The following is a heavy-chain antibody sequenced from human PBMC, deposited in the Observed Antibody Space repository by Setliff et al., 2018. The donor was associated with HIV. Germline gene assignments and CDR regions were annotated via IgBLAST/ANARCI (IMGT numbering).Heavy chain of an antibody. Sequence: SETLSLTCSVSGGSMSTYYWSWIRQPAGKRLEWIGRVYTSGSTIYNPSLRSRVTMSVDTSKNQFSLKLNSVTAADTAVYYCARGVYPREFYFDYWGQGSLVTVSS. CDR1: GGSMSTYY. J-gene: IGHJ4*02. D-gene: IGHD2-8*01. CDR2: VYTSGST. V-gene: IGHV4-4*07. CDR3: ARGVYPREFYFDY.